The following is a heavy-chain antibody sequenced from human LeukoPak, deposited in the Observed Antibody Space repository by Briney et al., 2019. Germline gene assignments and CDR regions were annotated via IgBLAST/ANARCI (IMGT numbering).Heavy chain of an antibody. CDR1: GYTFTSYN. CDR3: ARMRRVTIFGVVMNWFDP. J-gene: IGHJ5*02. CDR2: ISPSGGST. Sequence: ASVNVSCKASGYTFTSYNMHWVRQAPGQGLEWMGIISPSGGSTSYAQKFQGRVTMTRDTSTSTVYMELCSLRSEDTAVYYCARMRRVTIFGVVMNWFDPWGQGTLVTVSS. D-gene: IGHD3-3*01. V-gene: IGHV1-46*01.